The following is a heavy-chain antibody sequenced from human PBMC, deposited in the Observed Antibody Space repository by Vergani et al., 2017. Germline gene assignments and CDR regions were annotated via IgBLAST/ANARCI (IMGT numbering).Heavy chain of an antibody. D-gene: IGHD2-2*01. Sequence: QVQLVQSGAEVKKPGASVKVSCKASGYTFTSYGISWVRQAPGQGLEWMGWISADNGNTNYAQKLQGRVTMTTDTSTRTAYMELRSLRSDDTAVYYCAKDGRRGDLTIVPATGFLDIWGQGTLVKVFS. CDR3: AKDGRRGDLTIVPATGFLDI. CDR2: ISADNGNT. CDR1: GYTFTSYG. V-gene: IGHV1-18*01. J-gene: IGHJ4*02.